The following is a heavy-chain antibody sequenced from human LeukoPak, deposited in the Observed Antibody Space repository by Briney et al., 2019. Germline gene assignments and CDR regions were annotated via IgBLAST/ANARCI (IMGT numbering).Heavy chain of an antibody. CDR1: GFTVSSNY. Sequence: GGSLRLSCAASGFTVSSNYMSWVRQAPGKGLEWVSVIYSGGSTYYADSVKGRFTISRDNSKNTLYLQMNSLRAEDTAVYYCARVWSGYDLYYYYMDAWGKGTTVTVSS. CDR3: ARVWSGYDLYYYYMDA. J-gene: IGHJ6*03. CDR2: IYSGGST. D-gene: IGHD5-12*01. V-gene: IGHV3-66*02.